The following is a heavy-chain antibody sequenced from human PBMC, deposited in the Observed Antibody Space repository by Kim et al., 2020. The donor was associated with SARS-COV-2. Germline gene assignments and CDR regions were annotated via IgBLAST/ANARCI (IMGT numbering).Heavy chain of an antibody. CDR1: GFTFSDYY. D-gene: IGHD3-16*02. J-gene: IGHJ4*02. V-gene: IGHV3-11*05. CDR2: ISSSSSYT. CDR3: ARGARDHYDYVWGSYRYIPSHFDY. Sequence: GGSLRLSCAASGFTFSDYYMSWIRQAPGKGLEWVSYISSSSSYTNYADSVKGRFTISRDNAKNSLYLQMNSLRAEDTAVYYCARGARDHYDYVWGSYRYIPSHFDYWGQGTLVTVSS.